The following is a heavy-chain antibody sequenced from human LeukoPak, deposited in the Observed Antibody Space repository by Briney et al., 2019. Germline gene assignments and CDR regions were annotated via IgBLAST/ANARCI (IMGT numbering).Heavy chain of an antibody. Sequence: SETLSLTCAVSGGSISSSNWWSWVRQPPGKGLEWIGEIYHSGSTNYNPSLKSRVTISVDKSKNQFSLKLSSVTAADTAVYYCARVQCSWYGWDYYYGMDVRGKGTTVTASS. CDR1: GGSISSSNW. D-gene: IGHD6-13*01. V-gene: IGHV4-4*02. J-gene: IGHJ6*04. CDR3: ARVQCSWYGWDYYYGMDV. CDR2: IYHSGST.